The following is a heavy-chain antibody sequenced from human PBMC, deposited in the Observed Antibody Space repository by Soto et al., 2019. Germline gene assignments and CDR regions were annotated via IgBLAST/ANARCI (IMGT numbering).Heavy chain of an antibody. Sequence: QVQLVQSGAEVKKPGASAKVSCKASGYTVTSYGISWVRQAPGQGLEWMGWISAYNGNTNYAQKLQGRVTRTTDTSTSTAYVELRSLRSDGTAGYYGASDVGGDHVGIFDIWGQGTMVTVSS. D-gene: IGHD3-10*01. V-gene: IGHV1-18*01. CDR2: ISAYNGNT. CDR1: GYTVTSYG. J-gene: IGHJ3*02. CDR3: ASDVGGDHVGIFDI.